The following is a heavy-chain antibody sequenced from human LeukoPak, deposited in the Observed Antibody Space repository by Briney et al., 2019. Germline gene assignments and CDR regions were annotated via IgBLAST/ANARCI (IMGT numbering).Heavy chain of an antibody. Sequence: GESLKISCQAYGYLFTNFWIGWVRQMPGKGLEWMGIIYPGDSDTRYSPSFQGQVTISADKSISTAYLQWSSLKASDTAMYYCARSEGGSSSYYMDVWGKGTTVTVSS. CDR1: GYLFTNFW. CDR3: ARSEGGSSSYYMDV. D-gene: IGHD6-13*01. CDR2: IYPGDSDT. V-gene: IGHV5-51*01. J-gene: IGHJ6*03.